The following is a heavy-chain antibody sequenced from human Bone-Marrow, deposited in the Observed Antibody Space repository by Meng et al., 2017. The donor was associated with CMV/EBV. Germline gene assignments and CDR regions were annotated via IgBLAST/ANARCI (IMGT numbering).Heavy chain of an antibody. J-gene: IGHJ4*01. CDR3: AKTFISYFAY. CDR2: IYSGGSST. Sequence: GESLKISCAASGFTVSSNYMSWVRQAPGKGLEWVSVIYSGGSSTYYAESVKGRFTISRDNSKNTLYLQVNSLKAEVTALYYCAKTFISYFAYWGQGARVTCFS. CDR1: GFTVSSNY. V-gene: IGHV3-23*03. D-gene: IGHD3-10*01.